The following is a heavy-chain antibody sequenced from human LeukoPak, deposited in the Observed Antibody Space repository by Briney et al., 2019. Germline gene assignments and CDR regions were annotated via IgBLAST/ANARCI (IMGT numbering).Heavy chain of an antibody. Sequence: GSLRLSCAASGFTFSTYSMKWVRQAPGKGLEWVGNIKQDGSEKRYADSVRGRFSISRDNAQTSLYLQMNSLRAEDTAVYYCARASDPWLQLTWGQGTLVTVSS. CDR1: GFTFSTYS. CDR2: IKQDGSEK. D-gene: IGHD5-24*01. J-gene: IGHJ5*02. CDR3: ARASDPWLQLT. V-gene: IGHV3-7*05.